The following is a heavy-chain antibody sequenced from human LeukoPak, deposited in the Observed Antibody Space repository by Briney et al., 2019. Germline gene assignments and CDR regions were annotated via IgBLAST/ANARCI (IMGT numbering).Heavy chain of an antibody. V-gene: IGHV4-59*01. J-gene: IGHJ4*02. D-gene: IGHD2-15*01. CDR1: GGSISSYY. Sequence: NPSETLSLTCTVSGGSISSYYWSWIRQPPGKGLEWIGYIYYSGSTNYNPSLKSRVTISVDTSKNQFSLKLSSVTAVDTAVYYCAREVRGGGTLGYWGQGTLVTVSS. CDR3: AREVRGGGTLGY. CDR2: IYYSGST.